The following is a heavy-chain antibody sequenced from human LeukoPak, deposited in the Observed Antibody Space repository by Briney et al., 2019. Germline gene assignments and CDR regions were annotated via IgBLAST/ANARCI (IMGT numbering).Heavy chain of an antibody. V-gene: IGHV4-38-2*02. D-gene: IGHD3-3*01. CDR3: ARTKGEGYYYYYMDV. Sequence: SETLSLTCTVSGYSISSGYYWGWIRQPPGKGLEWIGSIYYSGSTYYNPSLKSRVTISVDTSKNQFSLKLSSVTAADTAVYYCARTKGEGYYYYYMDVWGKGTTVTVSS. CDR2: IYYSGST. J-gene: IGHJ6*03. CDR1: GYSISSGYY.